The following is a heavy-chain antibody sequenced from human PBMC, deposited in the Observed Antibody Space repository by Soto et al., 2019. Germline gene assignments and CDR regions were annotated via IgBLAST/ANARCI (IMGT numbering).Heavy chain of an antibody. V-gene: IGHV3-23*01. D-gene: IGHD3-22*01. CDR1: GFTFSSYA. CDR2: ISGSGGST. Sequence: GGSLRLSCAASGFTFSSYAMSWVRQAPGKGLEWVSAISGSGGSTYYADSVKGRFTISRDNSKNTLYLQMNSLRAEDTAVYYCARTYYYDSSGYWPFDYWGQGTLVTVYS. J-gene: IGHJ4*02. CDR3: ARTYYYDSSGYWPFDY.